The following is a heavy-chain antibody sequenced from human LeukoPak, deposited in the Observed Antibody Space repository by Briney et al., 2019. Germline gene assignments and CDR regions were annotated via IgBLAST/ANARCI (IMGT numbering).Heavy chain of an antibody. Sequence: PGGSLRLSCAASGFTFSTYNMNWVRQAPGKGPEWVSSISTSSNYIYYADSVKGRFTISRDNAKNSLYLQMNSLRVEDTDVYYCARDVGAAALDAFDIWGQGTMVTVSS. D-gene: IGHD1-26*01. J-gene: IGHJ3*02. CDR1: GFTFSTYN. CDR3: ARDVGAAALDAFDI. CDR2: ISTSSNYI. V-gene: IGHV3-21*01.